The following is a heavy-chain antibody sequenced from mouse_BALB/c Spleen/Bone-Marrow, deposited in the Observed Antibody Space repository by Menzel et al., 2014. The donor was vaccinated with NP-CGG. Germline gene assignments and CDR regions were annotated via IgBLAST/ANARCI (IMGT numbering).Heavy chain of an antibody. D-gene: IGHD1-3*01. J-gene: IGHJ3*01. Sequence: VQLHESGAEFVKPGASVKLSCKASGYTFTTYWMHWVKQRPGQGLEWIGQIDPSDSYTNYSQKFKGKATLTVDKSSSTAYMQLSSLSSEDSAVYYCARGGDNYAWFPYWGQGTLVTASA. V-gene: IGHV1-69*02. CDR1: GYTFTTYW. CDR3: ARGGDNYAWFPY. CDR2: IDPSDSYT.